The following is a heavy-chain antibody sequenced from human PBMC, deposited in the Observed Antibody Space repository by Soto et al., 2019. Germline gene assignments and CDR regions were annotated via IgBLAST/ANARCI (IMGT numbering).Heavy chain of an antibody. Sequence: LRLSCAASGFTFSSYEMNWVRQAPGKGLEWVSYISSSGSTIYYADSVKGRFTISRDNAKNSLYLQMNSLRAEDTAVYYCARDRTYLYCSGGSCSSYYYYYGMDVWGQGTTVTVSS. CDR2: ISSSGSTI. CDR3: ARDRTYLYCSGGSCSSYYYYYGMDV. CDR1: GFTFSSYE. J-gene: IGHJ6*02. D-gene: IGHD2-15*01. V-gene: IGHV3-48*03.